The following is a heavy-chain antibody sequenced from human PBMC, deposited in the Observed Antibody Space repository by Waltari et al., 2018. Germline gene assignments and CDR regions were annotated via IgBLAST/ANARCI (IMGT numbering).Heavy chain of an antibody. CDR3: ARVPRGYDILTGYYNYYYYYMDV. V-gene: IGHV4-39*07. CDR2: IYYSGST. J-gene: IGHJ6*03. Sequence: QLQLQESGPGLVKPSETLSLTCTVSGGSISSSSYYWGWIRQPPGKGLEWIGSIYYSGSTYYNPSLKSRVTISVDTSKNQFSLKLSSVTAADTAVYYCARVPRGYDILTGYYNYYYYYMDVWGKGTTVTVSS. D-gene: IGHD3-9*01. CDR1: GGSISSSSYY.